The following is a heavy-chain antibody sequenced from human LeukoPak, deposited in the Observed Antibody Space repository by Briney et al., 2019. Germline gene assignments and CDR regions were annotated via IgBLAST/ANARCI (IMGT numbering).Heavy chain of an antibody. CDR2: IIPIFGTA. Sequence: ASVTVSFKASGGTFSSYAISWVRQAPGQGLEWMGGIIPIFGTANYAQKFQGRVTITADKSTSTAYMELSSLRSEDTAVYYCAPSSSWAEDNWFDPWGQGTLVTVSS. CDR3: APSSSWAEDNWFDP. CDR1: GGTFSSYA. D-gene: IGHD6-13*01. J-gene: IGHJ5*02. V-gene: IGHV1-69*06.